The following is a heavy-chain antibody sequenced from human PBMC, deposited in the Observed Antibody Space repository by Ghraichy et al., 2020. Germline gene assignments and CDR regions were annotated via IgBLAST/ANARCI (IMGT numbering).Heavy chain of an antibody. V-gene: IGHV1-69*13. D-gene: IGHD6-13*01. J-gene: IGHJ6*02. CDR1: GGTFSSYA. CDR2: IIPIFGTA. CDR3: ARDGFEVEYSSSWYQKNDYYYYYYGMDV. Sequence: SVKVSCKASGGTFSSYAISWVRQAPGQGLEWMGGIIPIFGTANYAQKFQGRVTITADESTSTAYMELSSLRSEDTAVYYCARDGFEVEYSSSWYQKNDYYYYYYGMDVWGQGTTVTVSS.